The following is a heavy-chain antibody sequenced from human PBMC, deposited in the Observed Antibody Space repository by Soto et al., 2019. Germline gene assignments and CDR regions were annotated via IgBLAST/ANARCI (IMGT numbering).Heavy chain of an antibody. CDR1: GYSFSNYH. CDR2: INPNGGSA. J-gene: IGHJ4*02. V-gene: IGHV1-46*01. Sequence: HVQAVQSGAEVRKPGASVTVSGKKTGYSFSNYHIHWARQAPGQGLDWMGIINPNGGSATYAQKFQGRGTITTDTSTSTVYMEVSSIRSDATAVYYCARDGGSNVLDYWGQGTLVTVSS. CDR3: ARDGGSNVLDY. D-gene: IGHD2-15*01.